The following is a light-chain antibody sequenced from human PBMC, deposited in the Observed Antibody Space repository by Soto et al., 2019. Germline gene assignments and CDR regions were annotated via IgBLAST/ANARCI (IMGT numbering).Light chain of an antibody. J-gene: IGLJ3*02. Sequence: QSVLTQPASVSGSPGQSITISCTGTSSDVGGYDFVSWYQQRPGKAPKLIIYDVSNRPSGVSNRFSGSKSGNTASLTISGLPAEDEADYYCTSYTRSDIGVFGGGTKLTVL. CDR2: DVS. V-gene: IGLV2-14*01. CDR3: TSYTRSDIGV. CDR1: SSDVGGYDF.